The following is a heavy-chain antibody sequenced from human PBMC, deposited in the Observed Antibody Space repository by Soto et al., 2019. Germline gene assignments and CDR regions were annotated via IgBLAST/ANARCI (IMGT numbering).Heavy chain of an antibody. CDR2: INPNSGGT. V-gene: IGHV1-2*04. J-gene: IGHJ4*02. CDR3: AGGRSRDGYRFDY. D-gene: IGHD3-16*01. Sequence: QVQLVQSGAEVKKPGASVKVSCKASGYTFTGYYMHWVRQAPGQGLEWMGWINPNSGGTNYAQKLQGWATMTRDTSISTAYRELSRLRSDDTAVYYWAGGRSRDGYRFDYWGQGTLVTVSS. CDR1: GYTFTGYY.